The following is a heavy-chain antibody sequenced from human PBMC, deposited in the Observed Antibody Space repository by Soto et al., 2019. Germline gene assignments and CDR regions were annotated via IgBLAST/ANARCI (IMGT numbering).Heavy chain of an antibody. J-gene: IGHJ4*02. D-gene: IGHD2-2*01. Sequence: VASVKVSCKASGYTFTGYYMHWVRQAPGQGLEWMGWINPNSGGTNYAQKFQGRVTMTRDTSISTAYMELSRLRSDDTAVYYCARLTVVVPAATDYFDYWGQGTLVTVSS. CDR2: INPNSGGT. CDR1: GYTFTGYY. V-gene: IGHV1-2*02. CDR3: ARLTVVVPAATDYFDY.